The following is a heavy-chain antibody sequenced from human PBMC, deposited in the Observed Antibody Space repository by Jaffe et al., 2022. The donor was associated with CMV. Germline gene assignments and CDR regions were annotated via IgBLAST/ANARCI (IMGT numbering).Heavy chain of an antibody. Sequence: EVQLVESGGGLVQPGGSLRLSCAASRFTFSSYWMSWVRQAPGKGLEWVANIKPDGSEKYYVDSVKGRFTISRDNAKNSLFLQVNSLRAEDTAVYYCARESQAAHWDYWGQGTLVTVSS. V-gene: IGHV3-7*03. CDR2: IKPDGSEK. D-gene: IGHD6-13*01. CDR3: ARESQAAHWDY. CDR1: RFTFSSYW. J-gene: IGHJ4*02.